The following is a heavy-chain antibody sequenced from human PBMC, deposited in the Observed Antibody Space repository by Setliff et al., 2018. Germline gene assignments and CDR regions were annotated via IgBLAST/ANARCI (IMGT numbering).Heavy chain of an antibody. J-gene: IGHJ4*02. V-gene: IGHV1-46*01. Sequence: ASVKVSCKASGYVFTGYYIHWVRHAPGQGFEWMGSVNPRTGSTAYAARFQGRITMTRDTSATTVYMTLGSLRSDDTAVYLCARDAVSNFDRGDSPAYWGRGTLVTVSS. CDR1: GYVFTGYY. CDR2: VNPRTGST. D-gene: IGHD2-21*01. CDR3: ARDAVSNFDRGDSPAY.